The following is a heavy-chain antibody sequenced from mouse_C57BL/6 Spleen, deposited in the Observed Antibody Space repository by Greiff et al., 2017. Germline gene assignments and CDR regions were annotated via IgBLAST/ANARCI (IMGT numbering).Heavy chain of an antibody. Sequence: EVQLQQSGPELVKPGASVKISCKASGYTFTDYYMNWVKQSHGKSLEWIGYINPNNGGTSYNQKFKGKATLTVDKSSSTAYMELRSLTSEDSAVYYCARTLYYGSSYRVYFDYWGQGTTLTVSS. V-gene: IGHV1-26*01. J-gene: IGHJ2*01. CDR1: GYTFTDYY. CDR3: ARTLYYGSSYRVYFDY. D-gene: IGHD1-1*01. CDR2: INPNNGGT.